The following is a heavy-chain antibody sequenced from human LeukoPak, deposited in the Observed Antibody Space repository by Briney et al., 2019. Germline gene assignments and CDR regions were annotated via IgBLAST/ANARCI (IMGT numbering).Heavy chain of an antibody. D-gene: IGHD6-19*01. CDR3: AKVEGSGWLRGNWFDP. V-gene: IGHV3-23*01. CDR2: ISGSGGST. Sequence: QAGESLRLSCAASGFTFSDYWMSWIRQAPGRGLEWVSAISGSGGSTYYADSVKGRFTISRDNSKNTLYLQMNSLRAEDTAVYYCAKVEGSGWLRGNWFDPWGQGTLVTVSS. CDR1: GFTFSDYW. J-gene: IGHJ5*02.